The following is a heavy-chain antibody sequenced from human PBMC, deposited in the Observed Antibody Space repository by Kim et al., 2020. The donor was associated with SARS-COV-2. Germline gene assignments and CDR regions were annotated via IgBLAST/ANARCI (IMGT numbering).Heavy chain of an antibody. CDR1: GGSISSYY. CDR3: ARDHREWLQYTANWYFDL. V-gene: IGHV4-59*01. Sequence: SETLSLTCTVSGGSISSYYWSWIQQPPGKGLEWIGYIYYSGSTNYNPSLKSRVTISVDTSKNQFSLKLSSVTAADTAVYYCARDHREWLQYTANWYFDLWGRGALFTVSS. CDR2: IYYSGST. J-gene: IGHJ2*01. D-gene: IGHD3-3*01.